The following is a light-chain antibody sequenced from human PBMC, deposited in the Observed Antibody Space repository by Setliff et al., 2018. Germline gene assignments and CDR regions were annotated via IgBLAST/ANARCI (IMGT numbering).Light chain of an antibody. CDR1: SSDIGGYKY. CDR2: EVN. J-gene: IGLJ2*01. V-gene: IGLV2-8*01. Sequence: QSALAQPPSASGSPGQSVTISCTGTSSDIGGYKYVSWYQQHPGKAPKLMIYEVNKRPSGVSDRFSGSKSGNTASLTISGLQAGDEADYFCTSYASGSTYVVFGGGTKVTVL. CDR3: TSYASGSTYVV.